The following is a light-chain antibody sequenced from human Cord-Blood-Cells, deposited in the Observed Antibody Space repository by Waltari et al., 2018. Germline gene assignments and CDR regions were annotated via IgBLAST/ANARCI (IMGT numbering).Light chain of an antibody. V-gene: IGKV3-15*01. Sequence: EIVMTQSPATLSVSPGERATLSCRASQSVSSNLAWYQQKPGQAPRLLIYGASTMATGIPARFSGSGSGTEFTLTISSLQSEDFAFYYCQQYNNWPPYTFGQGTKLEIK. J-gene: IGKJ2*01. CDR1: QSVSSN. CDR2: GAS. CDR3: QQYNNWPPYT.